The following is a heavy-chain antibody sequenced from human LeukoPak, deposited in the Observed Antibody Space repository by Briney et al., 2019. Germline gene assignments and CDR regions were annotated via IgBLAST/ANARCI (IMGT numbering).Heavy chain of an antibody. CDR2: IYTSGTT. CDR3: ARGPYCGGDCYFAY. CDR1: GGSISNYY. Sequence: SETLSLTCTVSGGSISNYYWSWIRQPAGKGLEWIGRIYTSGTTNYNPSLKSRVTMSVDTFKNQFSLKLSSVTAADTAVYYCARGPYCGGDCYFAYWGQGTLVTVSS. D-gene: IGHD2-21*01. J-gene: IGHJ4*02. V-gene: IGHV4-4*07.